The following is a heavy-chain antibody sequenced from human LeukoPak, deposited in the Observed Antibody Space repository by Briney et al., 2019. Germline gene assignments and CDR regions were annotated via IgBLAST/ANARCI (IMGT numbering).Heavy chain of an antibody. Sequence: GGSLRLSCAASGLTFRNFGMHWVRQAPGKGLEWLAGISFDRSNKFYVDSVKGRFTISRDNSKKSVYLQMNSLRVEDTAVYFCAKDTSFDYVWGTYRPTLYYYALDVWGQGTTVIVSS. CDR2: ISFDRSNK. CDR1: GLTFRNFG. D-gene: IGHD3-16*02. J-gene: IGHJ6*02. CDR3: AKDTSFDYVWGTYRPTLYYYALDV. V-gene: IGHV3-30*18.